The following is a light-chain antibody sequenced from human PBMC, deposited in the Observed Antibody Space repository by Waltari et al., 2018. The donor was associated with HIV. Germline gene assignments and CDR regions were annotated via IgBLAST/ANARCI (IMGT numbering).Light chain of an antibody. J-gene: IGLJ3*02. CDR3: QSADISDYYLVL. CDR2: KDS. V-gene: IGLV3-25*03. Sequence: SYELTQPPSVSVSPGQTARITCSGDALPNHTAYWCQQKPGQAPVLMIYKDSQRPSGIPERFSGSTSGTTVTLTISGVQAEDEADYYCQSADISDYYLVLFGGGTKLTVL. CDR1: ALPNHT.